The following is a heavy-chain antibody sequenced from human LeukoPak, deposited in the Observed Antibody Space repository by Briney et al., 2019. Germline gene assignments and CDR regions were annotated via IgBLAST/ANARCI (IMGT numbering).Heavy chain of an antibody. J-gene: IGHJ5*02. V-gene: IGHV3-33*01. CDR3: ARDTLITAPKTGTVTRIGWFDP. CDR2: IWYDGSYK. CDR1: GFTFCNYG. Sequence: PGRCLRLSCAASGFTFCNYGMHWVRQTPGKGLEWVAVIWYDGSYKSYADSVKGRFTISRDNSKSTLFLHMNSLRADDTAVYFCARDTLITAPKTGTVTRIGWFDPWGQGSLVTVSS. D-gene: IGHD6-13*01.